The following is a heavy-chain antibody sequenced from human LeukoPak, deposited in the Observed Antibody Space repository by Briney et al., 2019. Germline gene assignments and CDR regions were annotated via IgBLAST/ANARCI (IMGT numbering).Heavy chain of an antibody. CDR3: AREVYGDSSFDY. Sequence: ASVTVSCAASGYSFSDNYMHWVRQAPGQGLEWMGWINHNNGGTEYAQKFQGRVTMTRDTSISIVYMELSSVRSDDTAVYYCAREVYGDSSFDYWGQGTLLTVSS. CDR1: GYSFSDNY. J-gene: IGHJ4*02. V-gene: IGHV1-2*02. CDR2: INHNNGGT. D-gene: IGHD4-17*01.